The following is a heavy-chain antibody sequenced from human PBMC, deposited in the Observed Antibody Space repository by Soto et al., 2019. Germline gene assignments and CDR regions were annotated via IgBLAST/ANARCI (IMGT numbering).Heavy chain of an antibody. CDR3: ANPTQWFGESPFDY. CDR1: GFTFSSYA. J-gene: IGHJ4*02. D-gene: IGHD3-10*01. Sequence: EVQLLESGGGLVQPGGSLRLSCAASGFTFSSYAMSWVRQAPGKGLEWVSAISGSGGSTYYADSVKGRFTISRDNSKNTLYLQMNSLRAEDTSVYYCANPTQWFGESPFDYWGQGTLVTVSS. V-gene: IGHV3-23*01. CDR2: ISGSGGST.